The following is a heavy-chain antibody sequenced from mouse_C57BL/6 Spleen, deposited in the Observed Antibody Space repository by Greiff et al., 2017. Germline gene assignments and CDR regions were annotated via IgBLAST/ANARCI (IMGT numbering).Heavy chain of an antibody. CDR3: ARWGLLRFDY. J-gene: IGHJ2*01. V-gene: IGHV5-17*01. D-gene: IGHD1-1*01. CDR2: ISSGSSTI. CDR1: GFTFSDYG. Sequence: VQLKQSGGGLVKPGGSLKLSCAASGFTFSDYGMHWVRQAPEKGLEWVAYISSGSSTIYYADTVKGRFTISRDNAKNTLFLQMTSLRSEDTAMYYCARWGLLRFDYWGQGTTLTVSS.